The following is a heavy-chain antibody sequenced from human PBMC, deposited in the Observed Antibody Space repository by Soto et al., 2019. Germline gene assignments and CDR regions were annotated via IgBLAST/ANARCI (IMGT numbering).Heavy chain of an antibody. V-gene: IGHV3-66*02. D-gene: IGHD2-15*01. CDR2: IYSGGST. Sequence: GGSLRLSCAASGFTVSSNYMSWVRQAPGKGLEWVSVIYSGGSTYYADSVKGRFTISRDNSKNTLYLQMNSLRAEDTAVYYCAKDRRKVVVAAPFDYWGQGTLVTVSS. CDR3: AKDRRKVVVAAPFDY. CDR1: GFTVSSNY. J-gene: IGHJ4*02.